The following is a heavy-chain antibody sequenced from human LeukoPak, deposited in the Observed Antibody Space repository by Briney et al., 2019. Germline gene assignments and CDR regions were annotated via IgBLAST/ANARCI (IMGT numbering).Heavy chain of an antibody. D-gene: IGHD3-10*01. Sequence: SETLSLTCTVSGGSISTSSYYWGWIRQPPGKGLQRIGSIYYNGTTYHNPSLKSRVIISVDTSKNQFSLKLSSVTAADTAVYYCARVEEGYGAGRRENYYYYYMDVWGKGTTVTISS. V-gene: IGHV4-39*07. J-gene: IGHJ6*03. CDR2: IYYNGTT. CDR3: ARVEEGYGAGRRENYYYYYMDV. CDR1: GGSISTSSYY.